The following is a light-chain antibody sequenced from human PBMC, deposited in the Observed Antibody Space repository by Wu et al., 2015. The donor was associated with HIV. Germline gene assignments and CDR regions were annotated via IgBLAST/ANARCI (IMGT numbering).Light chain of an antibody. V-gene: IGKV3-20*01. J-gene: IGKJ2*01. CDR2: DTS. Sequence: EIVLTQSPDTLSLSPGERATLSCRASQTVGNSYSAWYQQKPGQAPRLLIFDTSNRAIGIPDRFSGSGSGTDFTLTISRLEPEDFAVYYCQQYGSSSYTFGQGTKAWRSN. CDR1: QTVGNSY. CDR3: QQYGSSSYT.